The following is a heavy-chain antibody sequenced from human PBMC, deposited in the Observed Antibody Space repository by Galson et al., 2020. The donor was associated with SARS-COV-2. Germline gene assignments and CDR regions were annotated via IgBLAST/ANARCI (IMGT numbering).Heavy chain of an antibody. V-gene: IGHV1-2*02. CDR3: AILRYYDVLTGYIVDV. CDR1: GYTFTAYY. Sequence: SVKVSCKASGYTFTAYYMHWVRQAPGQGLEWMGWINPKSGGTNYAQKVEGRVTMTRDTSITTAYMELSRLRADDTAVYYCAILRYYDVLTGYIVDVWGQGTMVTVSS. CDR2: INPKSGGT. J-gene: IGHJ6*02. D-gene: IGHD3-9*01.